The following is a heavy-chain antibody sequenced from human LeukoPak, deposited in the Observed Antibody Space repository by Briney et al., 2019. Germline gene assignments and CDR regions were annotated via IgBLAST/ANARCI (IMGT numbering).Heavy chain of an antibody. CDR2: IIPILGIA. CDR1: GGTFSSYA. Sequence: ASVKVSCKASGGTFSSYAISWVRQAPGQGLEWMGRIIPILGIANYAQKFQGRVTITADKSTSTPYMELNSLRSEDTPVYYCAREGSGYAPSYDYWGQGTLVTVSS. V-gene: IGHV1-69*04. J-gene: IGHJ4*02. D-gene: IGHD5-12*01. CDR3: AREGSGYAPSYDY.